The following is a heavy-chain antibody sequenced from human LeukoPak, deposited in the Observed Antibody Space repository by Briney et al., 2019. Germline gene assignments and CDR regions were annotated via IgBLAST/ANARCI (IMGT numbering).Heavy chain of an antibody. Sequence: SETLSLTCTVSGGSISSSSYYWGWIRQPPGKGLEWIGSIYYSGSTYYNPSLKSRVTISVDTSKNQFSLKLSSVTAADTAVYYCARRDYYGSGIDWFDPWGQGTLVTVSS. V-gene: IGHV4-39*01. CDR2: IYYSGST. J-gene: IGHJ5*02. D-gene: IGHD3-10*01. CDR1: GGSISSSSYY. CDR3: ARRDYYGSGIDWFDP.